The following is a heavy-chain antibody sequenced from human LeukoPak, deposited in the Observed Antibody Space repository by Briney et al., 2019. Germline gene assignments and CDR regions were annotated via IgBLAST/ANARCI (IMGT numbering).Heavy chain of an antibody. CDR3: AEVLGEYSIRSKPLDT. CDR1: GFTFSAYG. V-gene: IGHV3-30*02. J-gene: IGHJ5*02. D-gene: IGHD6-13*01. Sequence: QPGGSLRLSCAASGFTFSAYGMHWVRQAPVKGLEWVAFIRYDGSNKYYPDSVRGRFTVSRDNSKNTLYLQMNSLRPEDTAVYYCAEVLGEYSIRSKPLDTWGQGTLVTVSS. CDR2: IRYDGSNK.